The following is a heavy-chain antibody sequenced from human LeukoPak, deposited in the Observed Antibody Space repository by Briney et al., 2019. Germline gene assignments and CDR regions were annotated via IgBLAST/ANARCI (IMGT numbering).Heavy chain of an antibody. Sequence: PPGGSLRLSCAASGFTFSGSPILWVRQASGKGLEWVGRIRSKADNYATAYAASVQGRCTISRDDSKSTAYLQLNSLKTEDTAVYYCTQSNYWGQGALVTVSS. CDR2: IRSKADNYAT. CDR1: GFTFSGSP. CDR3: TQSNY. J-gene: IGHJ4*02. V-gene: IGHV3-73*01.